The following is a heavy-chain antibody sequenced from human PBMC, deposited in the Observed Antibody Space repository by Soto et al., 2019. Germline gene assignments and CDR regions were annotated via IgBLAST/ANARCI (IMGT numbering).Heavy chain of an antibody. Sequence: PGESLKISCQGSGYTFTNYWIGWVRQMPGKGLERMGIIYPGDSDTRYSPSFQGQVNISADKSIITAYLQWSSLKASDTAMYYCGTSVEPATPSAFDIWGQGTMVTVSS. J-gene: IGHJ3*02. CDR3: GTSVEPATPSAFDI. D-gene: IGHD2-15*01. CDR1: GYTFTNYW. CDR2: IYPGDSDT. V-gene: IGHV5-51*01.